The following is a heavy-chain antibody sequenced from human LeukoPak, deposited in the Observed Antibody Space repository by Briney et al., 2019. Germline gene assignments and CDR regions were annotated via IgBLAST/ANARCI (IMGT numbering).Heavy chain of an antibody. J-gene: IGHJ3*02. Sequence: GASVKVSCKASGGTFSSYAISWVRQAPGQGLEWIGRIIPIFGTANYAQKFQGRVTITTDESTSTAYMELSSLRSEDTAVYYCAICDSSGYYFVNAFDIWGQGTMVTVSS. D-gene: IGHD3-22*01. CDR2: IIPIFGTA. CDR3: AICDSSGYYFVNAFDI. CDR1: GGTFSSYA. V-gene: IGHV1-69*05.